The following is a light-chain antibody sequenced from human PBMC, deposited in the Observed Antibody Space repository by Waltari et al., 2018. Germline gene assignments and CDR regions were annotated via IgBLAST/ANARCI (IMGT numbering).Light chain of an antibody. V-gene: IGKV1-39*01. CDR3: QHSYSPPFT. Sequence: DIQMPQSPSSLSASVGDRVTISCRASQNIDNFLNWYQQKPGKAPKLLIYAASSLQSGVPSRFSGSGSGTDFTLTITSLHPEDFATYSCQHSYSPPFTFGPGTKVDIK. J-gene: IGKJ3*01. CDR2: AAS. CDR1: QNIDNF.